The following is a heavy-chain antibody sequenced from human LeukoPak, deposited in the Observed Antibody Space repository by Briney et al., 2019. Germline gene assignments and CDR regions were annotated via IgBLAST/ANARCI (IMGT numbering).Heavy chain of an antibody. CDR3: AKEDYYDREGMDV. Sequence: GRSLRLSCAASGFTFSSYGMHWVRHAPGKGLEWVAVISYDGSNKYYADSVKGRFTISRDNSKNTLYLQMNSLRAEDTAVYYCAKEDYYDREGMDVWGQGTTVTVSS. CDR1: GFTFSSYG. CDR2: ISYDGSNK. J-gene: IGHJ6*02. D-gene: IGHD3-22*01. V-gene: IGHV3-30*18.